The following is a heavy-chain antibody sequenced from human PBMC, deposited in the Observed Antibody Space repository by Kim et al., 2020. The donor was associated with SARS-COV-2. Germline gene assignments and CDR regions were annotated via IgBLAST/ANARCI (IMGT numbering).Heavy chain of an antibody. CDR2: ISAYNGNT. J-gene: IGHJ5*02. Sequence: ASVKVSCKASGYTFTSYGISWVRQAPGQGLEWMGWISAYNGNTNYAQKLQGRVTMTTDTSTSTAYMELRSLRSDDTAVYYCARGRGAMVRGVNNWFDPGGQGTLVTVSS. CDR3: ARGRGAMVRGVNNWFDP. CDR1: GYTFTSYG. V-gene: IGHV1-18*01. D-gene: IGHD3-10*01.